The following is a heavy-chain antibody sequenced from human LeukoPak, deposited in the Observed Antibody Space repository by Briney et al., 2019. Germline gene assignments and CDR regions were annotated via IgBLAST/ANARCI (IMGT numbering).Heavy chain of an antibody. CDR2: ISSSSSYI. CDR1: GFTFSSYS. CDR3: AITSRGLYGGEGY. Sequence: GGSLRLSCAASGFTFSSYSMNWVRQAPGKGLEWVSSISSSSSYIYYADSVKGRFTISRDNAKNSLYLQMNSLRAEDTAVYYCAITSRGLYGGEGYWGQGTLVTVSS. D-gene: IGHD1-14*01. V-gene: IGHV3-21*01. J-gene: IGHJ4*02.